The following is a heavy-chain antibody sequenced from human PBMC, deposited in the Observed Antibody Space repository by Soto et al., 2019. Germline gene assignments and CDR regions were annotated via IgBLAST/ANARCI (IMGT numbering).Heavy chain of an antibody. CDR2: IYNTRST. CDR3: ARTRAAAWFDP. J-gene: IGHJ5*02. Sequence: SEPLSLTCTVSGVSISSYYWSWIRQPPGKGLEWIAYIYNTRSTNYNPSLKSRVTISVDTSKNQSSLQLPSVTAADTAVYYCARTRAAAWFDPWGQGPLVPVSS. D-gene: IGHD6-13*01. V-gene: IGHV4-59*01. CDR1: GVSISSYY.